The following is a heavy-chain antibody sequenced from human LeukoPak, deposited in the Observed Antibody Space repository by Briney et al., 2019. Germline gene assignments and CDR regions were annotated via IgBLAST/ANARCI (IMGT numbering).Heavy chain of an antibody. J-gene: IGHJ6*03. CDR3: ARVCYGRGYYYYYMDV. V-gene: IGHV4-59*01. Sequence: SETLSLTCTVPGGSISSYYWSWIRQPPGKGLEGIGYIYSSGSTNYNPSLKSRVTISVDTSKNQFCLKLSSVTAADTAVYYCARVCYGRGYYYYYMDVWGKGTTVTVSS. CDR2: IYSSGST. CDR1: GGSISSYY. D-gene: IGHD2-2*01.